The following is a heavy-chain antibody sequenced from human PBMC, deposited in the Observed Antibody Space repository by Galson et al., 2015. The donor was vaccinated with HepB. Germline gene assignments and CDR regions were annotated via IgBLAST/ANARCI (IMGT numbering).Heavy chain of an antibody. CDR2: INPNSGGT. V-gene: IGHV1-2*06. CDR1: GYTFTGYY. CDR3: ARSPNTLYYYYYYYMDV. Sequence: SVKVSCKASGYTFTGYYMHWVRQAPGQGLEWMGRINPNSGGTNYAQKFQGRVTMTRDTSISTAYMELSSLRSEDTAVYYCARSPNTLYYYYYYYMDVWGKGTTVTVSS. D-gene: IGHD2-2*02. J-gene: IGHJ6*03.